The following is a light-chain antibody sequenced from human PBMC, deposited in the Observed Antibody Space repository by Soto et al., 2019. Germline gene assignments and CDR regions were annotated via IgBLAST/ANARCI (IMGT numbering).Light chain of an antibody. CDR2: DVS. CDR3: GAYAGSDTQYV. CDR1: SRGVGGCNY. V-gene: IGLV2-11*01. J-gene: IGLJ1*01. Sequence: SALPLPRSVSGSPGQSVTLSCSGTSRGVGGCNYVSWYRQHPGRAPKLLLYDVSKRPSGVTDRGSGAKAGNTATLTISGLQAEDEAEEDCGAYAGSDTQYVVGTGTEHTV.